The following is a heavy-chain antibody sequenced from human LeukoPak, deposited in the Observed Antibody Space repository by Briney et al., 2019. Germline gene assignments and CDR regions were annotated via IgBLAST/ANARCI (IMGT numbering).Heavy chain of an antibody. D-gene: IGHD1-14*01. Sequence: SETLSLTCTVSGGSINYYYWSWIRQPPGKGLEWIGYIYYSGNTNYNPSLKSRVTISVDTSKNQFSLKLSSVTAADTAVYYCASFSTTGQKAFDIWGQGTMVTVSS. CDR3: ASFSTTGQKAFDI. V-gene: IGHV4-59*01. CDR2: IYYSGNT. CDR1: GGSINYYY. J-gene: IGHJ3*02.